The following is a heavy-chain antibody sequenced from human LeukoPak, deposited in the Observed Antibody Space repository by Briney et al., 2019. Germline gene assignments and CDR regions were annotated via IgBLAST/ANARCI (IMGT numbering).Heavy chain of an antibody. CDR3: ARDCDTNSRYSWFDP. J-gene: IGHJ5*02. V-gene: IGHV3-33*01. CDR2: IWSDGIKT. Sequence: GGSLRLSCAASGVTFSSFGIHWVRQAPGKGLEWVAVIWSDGIKTYYGDSVKGRFTISRDTSRDTVYLQMNSLRAEDTAVYYCARDCDTNSRYSWFDPWGQGTLVTVSS. CDR1: GVTFSSFG. D-gene: IGHD6-13*01.